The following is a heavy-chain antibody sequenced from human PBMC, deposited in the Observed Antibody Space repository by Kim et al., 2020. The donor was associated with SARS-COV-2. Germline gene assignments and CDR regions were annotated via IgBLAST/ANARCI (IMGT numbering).Heavy chain of an antibody. Sequence: SETLSLTCTLSGGSITNSGNYWSWIRHHPGKGLEWIAYIFHTGRAYSSPSLQSRVTISVDTSNNQFSLTLTSVTAADTGVYYSATCGRNSGNSFDHWGPG. V-gene: IGHV4-31*08. D-gene: IGHD1-26*01. CDR2: IFHTGRA. J-gene: IGHJ3*01. CDR3: ATCGRNSGNSFDH. CDR1: GGSITNSGNY.